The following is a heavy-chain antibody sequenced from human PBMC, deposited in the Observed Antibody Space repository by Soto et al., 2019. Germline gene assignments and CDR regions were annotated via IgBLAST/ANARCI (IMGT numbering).Heavy chain of an antibody. CDR3: ARGECVGGTCYSLAGSFYYYMDV. J-gene: IGHJ6*03. D-gene: IGHD2-15*01. V-gene: IGHV3-74*01. CDR2: INSDGSVS. CDR1: GFTFGNYW. Sequence: EVQLVESGGGLVQPGGSLRLSCAASGFTFGNYWMYWVRQAPGKGLVWVSRINSDGSVSSYADSVKGRLTISRDNVKNFLYLQMDGLRVEDTAVYYCARGECVGGTCYSLAGSFYYYMDVWGKGTTVTVFS.